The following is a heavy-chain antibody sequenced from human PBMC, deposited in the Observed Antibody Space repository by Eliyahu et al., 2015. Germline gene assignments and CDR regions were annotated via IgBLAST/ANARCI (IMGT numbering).Heavy chain of an antibody. D-gene: IGHD3-9*01. V-gene: IGHV3-74*01. CDR2: INSDGSST. CDR3: ARGFLLTGYQLTDFDY. CDR1: GFXFXSYW. J-gene: IGHJ4*02. Sequence: EVQLVESGGGLVQPGGSLRLXCAASGFXFXSYWMHXVRQAPGKGLVWVSRINSDGSSTSYADSVKGRFTISRDNAKNTLYLQMNSLRAEDTAVYYCARGFLLTGYQLTDFDYWGQGTLVTVSS.